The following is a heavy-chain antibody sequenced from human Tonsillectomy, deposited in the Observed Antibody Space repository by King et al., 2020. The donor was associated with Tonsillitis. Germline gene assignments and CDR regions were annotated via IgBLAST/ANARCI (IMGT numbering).Heavy chain of an antibody. J-gene: IGHJ6*02. CDR1: GYSISSDYY. V-gene: IGHV4-38-2*01. CDR2: IYHSGTT. D-gene: IGHD1-26*01. CDR3: ARVKWMGATYYYYYGMDV. Sequence: VQLQESGPGLVKPSETLSLTCAVSGYSISSDYYWGWIRQPPGKGLEWIGSIYHSGTTYHNPSLKSRVTISVDTSKNQFSLKLSSVTAADTAVYYCARVKWMGATYYYYYGMDVWGQGTTVTVSS.